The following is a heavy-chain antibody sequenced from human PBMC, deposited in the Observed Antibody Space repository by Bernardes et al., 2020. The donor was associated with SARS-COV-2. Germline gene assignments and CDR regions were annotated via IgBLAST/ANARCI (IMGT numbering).Heavy chain of an antibody. J-gene: IGHJ6*02. CDR2: INGDGNNR. CDR1: GFTFTKYW. CDR3: ATGGDGRTAPGMDV. Sequence: GRSLRLSCVGSGFTFTKYWMHWGRQAPGNGLVWVARINGDGNNRDYADSVRGRFTISRDNVKSAVYLQMNSLRDDDTAVYYCATGGDGRTAPGMDVWGRGTTVTVSS. V-gene: IGHV3-74*01. D-gene: IGHD3-16*01.